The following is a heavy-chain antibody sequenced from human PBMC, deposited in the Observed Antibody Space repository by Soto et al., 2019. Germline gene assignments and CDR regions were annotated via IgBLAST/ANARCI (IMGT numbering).Heavy chain of an antibody. Sequence: SETLSLTCTVSGGSISSYYWSWIRQPPGKGLEWIGYIYYSGSTNYNPSLKSRVTISVDTSKNQFSLKLGSVTAADTAVYYCARAFCSSTSCYWFDPWGQGTLVTVSS. CDR2: IYYSGST. J-gene: IGHJ5*02. CDR1: GGSISSYY. CDR3: ARAFCSSTSCYWFDP. V-gene: IGHV4-59*01. D-gene: IGHD2-2*01.